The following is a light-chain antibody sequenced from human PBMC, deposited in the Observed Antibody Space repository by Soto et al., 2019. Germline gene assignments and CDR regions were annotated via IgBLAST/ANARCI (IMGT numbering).Light chain of an antibody. CDR2: AAS. J-gene: IGKJ4*01. Sequence: DIQMTQSPSSLSASVGDRVTITCRASQSISSYLNWYQQKPGKAPKLLIYAASSLQSGVPSRFSGSGSGTDFTLTISSLQPEDFATYYCQQSYCTPRLGLTFGGGTKVEIK. CDR3: QQSYCTPRLGLT. V-gene: IGKV1-39*01. CDR1: QSISSY.